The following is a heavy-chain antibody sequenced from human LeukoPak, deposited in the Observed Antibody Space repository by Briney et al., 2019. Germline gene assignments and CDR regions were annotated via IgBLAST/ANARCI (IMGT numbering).Heavy chain of an antibody. D-gene: IGHD5-24*01. CDR2: INHSGST. V-gene: IGHV4-34*01. CDR3: ARGRGYNSFDY. J-gene: IGHJ4*02. Sequence: PSETLSLTCAVYGGSFSGYYWSGLRQPPGKGLEWIGEINHSGSTNYNPSLKSRVTISVDTSKNQFSLKLSSVTAADTAVYYCARGRGYNSFDYWGQGTLVTVSS. CDR1: GGSFSGYY.